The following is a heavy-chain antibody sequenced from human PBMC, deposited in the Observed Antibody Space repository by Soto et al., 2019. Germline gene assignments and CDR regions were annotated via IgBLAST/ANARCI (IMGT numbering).Heavy chain of an antibody. D-gene: IGHD2-21*01. J-gene: IGHJ6*04. Sequence: KYMALTCNVSEGSIGSSCYEWCWIREPPRKGLEWIGRIFYSGSTYYNSSLKSRVTISVDTSQNQFCLKLSSVTAADSAVDYCAGRGCVFVQDYYYYDGLAGWDNESTLTGSS. V-gene: IGHV4-39*01. CDR2: IFYSGST. CDR3: AGRGCVFVQDYYYYDGLAG. CDR1: EGSIGSSCYE.